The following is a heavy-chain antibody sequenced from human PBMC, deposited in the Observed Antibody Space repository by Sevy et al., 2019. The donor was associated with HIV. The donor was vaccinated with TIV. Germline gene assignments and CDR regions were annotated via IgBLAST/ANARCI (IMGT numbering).Heavy chain of an antibody. Sequence: ASVKVSCRTSGYTFTGYYIHWVRQAPGQGLEWMGWINPNSGGTNYAQKFHGRVTMTTDTSISTAYMELSKLRSDDMAVYYCARGGGWWEPDDAFHIWGRGTMVTVSS. CDR1: GYTFTGYY. D-gene: IGHD2-15*01. J-gene: IGHJ3*02. CDR3: ARGGGWWEPDDAFHI. CDR2: INPNSGGT. V-gene: IGHV1-2*02.